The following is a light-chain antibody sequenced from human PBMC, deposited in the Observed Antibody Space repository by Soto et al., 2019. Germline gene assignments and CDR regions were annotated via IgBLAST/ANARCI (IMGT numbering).Light chain of an antibody. J-gene: IGLJ1*01. CDR1: ISDVGFYNY. Sequence: QSFVTQPASVSGSPGQSITISCTGTISDVGFYNYVSWYQQHPGKAPKLMIYEVSNRPSGVSNRFSGSKSGNTASLTISGLQAEDEADYYCSSYRSSSTLSVFGTGTKVTVL. CDR3: SSYRSSSTLSV. V-gene: IGLV2-14*01. CDR2: EVS.